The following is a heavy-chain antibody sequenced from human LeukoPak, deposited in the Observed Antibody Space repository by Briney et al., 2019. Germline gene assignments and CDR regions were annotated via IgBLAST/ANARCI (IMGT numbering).Heavy chain of an antibody. CDR2: MNPNSGNT. Sequence: ASVKVSCKASGYTFTSYDINWVRQATGQGLEWMGWMNPNSGNTGYAQKFQGRVTMTRITSISTAYMELSSLRSEDTAVYYCARGGYYDFWSGYYSYNWFDPWGQGTLVTVSS. V-gene: IGHV1-8*01. J-gene: IGHJ5*02. CDR1: GYTFTSYD. CDR3: ARGGYYDFWSGYYSYNWFDP. D-gene: IGHD3-3*01.